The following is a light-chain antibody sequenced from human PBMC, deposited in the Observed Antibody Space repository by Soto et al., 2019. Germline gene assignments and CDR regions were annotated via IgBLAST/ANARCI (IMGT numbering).Light chain of an antibody. CDR2: GAS. CDR3: QQYGTSPAT. CDR1: QSVSSSY. J-gene: IGKJ1*01. Sequence: EIVLTQSPGTLPLSPGERATLSCRASQSVSSSYLAWYQQKPGQAPRLLIHGASTRATGITDRFSGSVSGTDFTLIISGLEPEDFAVYYCQQYGTSPATFGQGTKVDIK. V-gene: IGKV3-20*01.